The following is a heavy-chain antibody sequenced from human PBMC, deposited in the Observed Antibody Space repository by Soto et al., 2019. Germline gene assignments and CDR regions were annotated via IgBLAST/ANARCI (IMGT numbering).Heavy chain of an antibody. J-gene: IGHJ4*02. CDR1: GGTFSSYA. CDR3: ARTRGYSYGTIDY. CDR2: IIPIFGTA. D-gene: IGHD5-18*01. Sequence: GASVKVSCKASGGTFSSYAISWVRQAPGQGLEWMGGIIPIFGTANYAQKFQGRVTITADKSTSTAYMELSSLRSEDTAVYYCARTRGYSYGTIDYWGQGTLVTVSS. V-gene: IGHV1-69*06.